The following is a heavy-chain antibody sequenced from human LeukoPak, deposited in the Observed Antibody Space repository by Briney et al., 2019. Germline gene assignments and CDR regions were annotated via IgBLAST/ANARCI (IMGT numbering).Heavy chain of an antibody. CDR3: ATDVRGLVPYYFDF. CDR1: GGSISSYY. J-gene: IGHJ4*02. Sequence: SETLSLTCAVSGGSISSYYWNWIRQPPGKGLEWNGYIYYSGSTNYNPSLKSRVTISIDTSKNQLSLQLTSVTAADTAVYYCATDVRGLVPYYFDFWGQGTLVTVSS. CDR2: IYYSGST. D-gene: IGHD3-10*02. V-gene: IGHV4-59*01.